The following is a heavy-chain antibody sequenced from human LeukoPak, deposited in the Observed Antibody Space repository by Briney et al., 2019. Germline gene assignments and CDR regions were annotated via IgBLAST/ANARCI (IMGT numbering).Heavy chain of an antibody. Sequence: PSETLSLTCAVYGGSFSGYYWSWIRQPPGKGPEWIGEINHSGSTNYNPSLKSRVTISVDRSKNQFSLKLSSVTAADTAVYYCARGKARVDYWGQGTLVTVSS. J-gene: IGHJ4*02. D-gene: IGHD5-12*01. CDR1: GGSFSGYY. CDR3: ARGKARVDY. V-gene: IGHV4-34*01. CDR2: INHSGST.